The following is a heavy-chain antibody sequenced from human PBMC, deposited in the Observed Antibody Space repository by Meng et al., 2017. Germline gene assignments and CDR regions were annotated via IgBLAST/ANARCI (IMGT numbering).Heavy chain of an antibody. CDR3: ARDFDY. CDR1: GFIFSKYE. J-gene: IGHJ4*02. Sequence: QVQGCESGGDVVPPGRSLTLSCAASGFIFSKYEMHWVRQAPGKGLEWVACITKDGSRKYYLGSVRGRFTISRDNSKNTLYLEMNSLRSEDTALYYCARDFDYWGQGTLVTVSS. CDR2: ITKDGSRK. V-gene: IGHV3-30*16.